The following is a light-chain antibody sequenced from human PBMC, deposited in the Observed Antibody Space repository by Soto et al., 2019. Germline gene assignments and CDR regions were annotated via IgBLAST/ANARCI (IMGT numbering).Light chain of an antibody. CDR3: QQYGSSPPST. Sequence: EIVLTQSPGILSLSPWQRVTLSCRASQSVSNDFLAWYQQKPGQAPRLLIYGASTRATDVPDRFSGSGSGADFTLTIIRLDPEDYAVYYCQQYGSSPPSTFGQGTKVEMK. V-gene: IGKV3-20*01. CDR1: QSVSNDF. CDR2: GAS. J-gene: IGKJ1*01.